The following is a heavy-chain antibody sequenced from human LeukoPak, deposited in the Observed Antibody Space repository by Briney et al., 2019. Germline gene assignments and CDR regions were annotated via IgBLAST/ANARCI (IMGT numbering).Heavy chain of an antibody. CDR2: INHSGST. CDR3: ARGLYYDFWSGYSTAFDI. V-gene: IGHV4-34*01. Sequence: SETLSLTCAVYGGSFSGYYWSWIRQPPGKGLEWIGEINHSGSTNYNPSLTSRVTISVDTSKNQFSLKLSSGTAADTAVYYCARGLYYDFWSGYSTAFDIWGQGTMVTVSS. J-gene: IGHJ3*02. D-gene: IGHD3-3*01. CDR1: GGSFSGYY.